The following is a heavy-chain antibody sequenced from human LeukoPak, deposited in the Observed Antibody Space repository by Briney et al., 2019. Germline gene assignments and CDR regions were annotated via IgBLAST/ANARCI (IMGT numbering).Heavy chain of an antibody. D-gene: IGHD6-13*01. CDR1: GFTFSDYY. V-gene: IGHV3-11*01. CDR2: ISSSGSTI. Sequence: GGSLRLSCAASGFTFSDYYMSWIRQAPGKGLEWVSYISSSGSTIYYADSVKGRFTISRDNAKNSLYLQMNSLRAEDTAVYYCAREMGNSSSWYCYLDYWGQGTLVTVSS. J-gene: IGHJ4*02. CDR3: AREMGNSSSWYCYLDY.